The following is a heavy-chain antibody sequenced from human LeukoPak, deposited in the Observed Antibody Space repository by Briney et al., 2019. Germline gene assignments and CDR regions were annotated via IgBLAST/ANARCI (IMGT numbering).Heavy chain of an antibody. CDR2: ISSDGSST. CDR3: ARGGGLRFLEWLPPPSGAYFDY. CDR1: GFTFSSYW. D-gene: IGHD3-3*01. Sequence: GGSLRLSCAASGFTFSSYWMHWVRRAPGKGLVWVSRISSDGSSTTYADSVKGRLTISRDNAKNTLYLQMNSLRAEDTAVYYCARGGGLRFLEWLPPPSGAYFDYWGQGTLVTVSS. V-gene: IGHV3-74*01. J-gene: IGHJ4*02.